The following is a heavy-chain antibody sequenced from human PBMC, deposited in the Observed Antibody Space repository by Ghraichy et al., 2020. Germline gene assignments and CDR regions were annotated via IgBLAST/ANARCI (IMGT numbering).Heavy chain of an antibody. CDR3: ARECSTTSCYGRLDY. D-gene: IGHD2-2*01. Sequence: SETLSLTCTVSGGSISSGGYYWSWIRQHPGKGLEWIGYISYSGSTYFNPSLKSRVTISVDTSKNQFSLMLSSGTAADTAVYYCARECSTTSCYGRLDYWGQGTLVTVSS. J-gene: IGHJ4*02. CDR1: GGSISSGGYY. V-gene: IGHV4-31*03. CDR2: ISYSGST.